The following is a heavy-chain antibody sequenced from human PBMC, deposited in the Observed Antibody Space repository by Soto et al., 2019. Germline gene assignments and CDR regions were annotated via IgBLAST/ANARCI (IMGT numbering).Heavy chain of an antibody. CDR3: AREYYYGSGSYYNVGRKWMYNWFDP. D-gene: IGHD3-10*01. CDR2: IYHSGST. CDR1: GGSISSSNW. Sequence: SETLSLTCAVSGGSISSSNWWSWVRQPPGKGLEWIGEIYHSGSTNYNPSLKSRVTISVDKSKNQFSLKLSSVTAADTAVYYCAREYYYGSGSYYNVGRKWMYNWFDPWGQGTLVTVSS. V-gene: IGHV4-4*02. J-gene: IGHJ5*02.